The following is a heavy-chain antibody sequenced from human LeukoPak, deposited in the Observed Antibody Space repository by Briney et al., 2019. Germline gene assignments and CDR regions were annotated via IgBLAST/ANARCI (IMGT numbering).Heavy chain of an antibody. CDR3: ARDRGPSYCTSTTCRTLDW. D-gene: IGHD2-2*01. Sequence: ASVKVSCKASGFTFNSYGLSWVRQAPGQGLEWMGWISAHDGDTSYAQRFQGRLTMTTDTATSTAYMELRSLTSGDTAVYYCARDRGPSYCTSTTCRTLDWWGQGTLVTVSS. CDR1: GFTFNSYG. V-gene: IGHV1-18*01. CDR2: ISAHDGDT. J-gene: IGHJ4*02.